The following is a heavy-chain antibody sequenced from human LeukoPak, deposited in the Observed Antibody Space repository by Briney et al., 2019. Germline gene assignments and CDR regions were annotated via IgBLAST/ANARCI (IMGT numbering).Heavy chain of an antibody. Sequence: GGSLRLSCAASGFIFSDFYMSWVRQAPGKGLEWVSYISGTGDIIYYSDSVKGRFAVSRDNAKNSVYLQMNNLRATDTAVYFCTRETYQYTSGNWGQETLVTVSS. J-gene: IGHJ4*02. V-gene: IGHV3-11*01. CDR1: GFIFSDFY. CDR2: ISGTGDII. D-gene: IGHD3-10*01. CDR3: TRETYQYTSGN.